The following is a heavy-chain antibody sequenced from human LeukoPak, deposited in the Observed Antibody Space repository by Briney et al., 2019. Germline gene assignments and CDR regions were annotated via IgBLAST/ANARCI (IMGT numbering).Heavy chain of an antibody. CDR3: ARTQTGIYYYMDV. Sequence: SETLSLTCAVYGGSFSGYYWSWIRQPPGKGLERIGYIYYSGSTNYNPSLKSRVTMSVDTSKNQFSLKLSSVTAADTAVYYCARTQTGIYYYMDVWGKGTTVTVSS. CDR1: GGSFSGYY. J-gene: IGHJ6*03. CDR2: IYYSGST. V-gene: IGHV4-59*12. D-gene: IGHD1-1*01.